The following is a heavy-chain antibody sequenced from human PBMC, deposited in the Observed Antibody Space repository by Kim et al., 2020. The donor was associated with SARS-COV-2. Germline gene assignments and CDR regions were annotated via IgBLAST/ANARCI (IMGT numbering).Heavy chain of an antibody. D-gene: IGHD1-26*01. CDR2: ISGDGDTT. CDR1: GFRFDDYA. J-gene: IGHJ6*02. CDR3: AKVARRGSYLHYYYEMDV. Sequence: GGSLRLSCAASGFRFDDYAMHWVRQGPGKGLEWVSVISGDGDTTYSVDSVKGRFTISRDNSKNSLYLQMNSLRPEDSALYYCAKVARRGSYLHYYYEMDVWGQGTTVTVSS. V-gene: IGHV3-43*02.